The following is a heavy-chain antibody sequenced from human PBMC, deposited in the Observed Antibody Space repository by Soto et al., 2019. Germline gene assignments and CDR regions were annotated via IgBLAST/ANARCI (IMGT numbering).Heavy chain of an antibody. Sequence: LETLSLTCTVSGGSISSGDYYWSWIRQPPGKGLEWIGYIYYSGSTYYNPSLKSRVTISVDTSKNQFSLKLSSVTAADTAVYYCARHGQLYNSGWYLNWFDPWGQGTLVTVSS. CDR3: ARHGQLYNSGWYLNWFDP. V-gene: IGHV4-39*01. CDR2: IYYSGST. D-gene: IGHD6-19*01. J-gene: IGHJ5*02. CDR1: GGSISSGDYY.